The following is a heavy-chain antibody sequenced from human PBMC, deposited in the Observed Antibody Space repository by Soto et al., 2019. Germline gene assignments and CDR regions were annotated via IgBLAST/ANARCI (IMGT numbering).Heavy chain of an antibody. D-gene: IGHD6-19*01. V-gene: IGHV3-48*02. CDR1: GFRFSIYS. CDR3: ARSVEGHFDY. J-gene: IGHJ4*02. Sequence: EVQLVESGGALVQRGGSLTLSCAASGFRFSIYSMNWVRQAPGKGLEWSEYITSDTKTIKYAESVKGRFTISRDNAKNSVYLQMDTLSDEDTAVYYCARSVEGHFDYWGQGTVVTVSS. CDR2: ITSDTKTI.